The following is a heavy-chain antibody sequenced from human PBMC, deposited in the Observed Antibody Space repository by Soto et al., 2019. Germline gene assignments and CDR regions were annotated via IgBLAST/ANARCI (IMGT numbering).Heavy chain of an antibody. Sequence: ASVKVSCKASGYTFTGYYMHWVRQAPGQGLEWMGWINPNSGGTNYAQKFQGWVTMTRDTSISTAYMELSRLRSDDTAVYYCARGPHGYCSSTSCFGGGGDYYYMDVWGKGTTVTVSS. CDR2: INPNSGGT. D-gene: IGHD2-2*01. V-gene: IGHV1-2*04. CDR3: ARGPHGYCSSTSCFGGGGDYYYMDV. J-gene: IGHJ6*03. CDR1: GYTFTGYY.